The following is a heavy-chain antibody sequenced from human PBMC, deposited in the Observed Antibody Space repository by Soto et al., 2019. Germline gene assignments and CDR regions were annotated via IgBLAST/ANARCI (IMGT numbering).Heavy chain of an antibody. D-gene: IGHD3-3*01. CDR2: IYSGGST. J-gene: IGHJ4*02. V-gene: IGHV3-53*01. Sequence: GGSLRLSCAASGFTVSSNYMSWVRQAPGKGLEWVSVIYSGGSTYYADSVKGRFTISRDNSKNTLYLQMNSLRAEDTAVYYCGREDDFFHSYWGQGTLVTVSS. CDR3: GREDDFFHSY. CDR1: GFTVSSNY.